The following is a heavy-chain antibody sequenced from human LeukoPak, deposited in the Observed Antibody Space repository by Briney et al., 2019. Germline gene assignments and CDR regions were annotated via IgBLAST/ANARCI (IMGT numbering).Heavy chain of an antibody. CDR3: AKSYNGYESKPDY. J-gene: IGHJ4*02. CDR1: GFTFSSYA. D-gene: IGHD5-12*01. Sequence: GGSLRLSCAASGFTFSSYAMSWVRQAPGKGLEWVSSISNSGGRTFYTDSVKGRFTISRDNSKITLYLQMNSLRAGDTAVYYCAKSYNGYESKPDYWGQGTLVTVSS. V-gene: IGHV3-23*01. CDR2: ISNSGGRT.